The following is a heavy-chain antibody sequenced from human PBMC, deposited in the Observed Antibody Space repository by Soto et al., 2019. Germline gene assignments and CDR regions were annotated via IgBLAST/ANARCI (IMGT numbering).Heavy chain of an antibody. D-gene: IGHD2-2*01. Sequence: GCRRLSCAASGFTFSSYAMSWVRQAPGKGREWVSAISGSGGSTYYADSVKGRFTISSDNSTNTLYLQMNSLRAEDTAVYYCAKDRVPAARRRDFDYWGQGTLVTVSS. J-gene: IGHJ4*02. CDR2: ISGSGGST. CDR3: AKDRVPAARRRDFDY. CDR1: GFTFSSYA. V-gene: IGHV3-23*01.